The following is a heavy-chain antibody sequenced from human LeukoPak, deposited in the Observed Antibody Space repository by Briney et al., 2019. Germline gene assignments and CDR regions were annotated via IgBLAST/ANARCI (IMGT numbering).Heavy chain of an antibody. CDR3: ARGVSGSNWFDP. CDR1: GYTFTGYY. J-gene: IGHJ5*02. Sequence: ASVKVSCKASGYTFTGYYMQWVRQAPGQGLEWMGWINPNRGGTNYGQKFQGRVTMTRDTSISTAYMELSRLRSDDTGVYYCARGVSGSNWFDPWGQGTLVTVSS. CDR2: INPNRGGT. D-gene: IGHD2-8*01. V-gene: IGHV1-2*02.